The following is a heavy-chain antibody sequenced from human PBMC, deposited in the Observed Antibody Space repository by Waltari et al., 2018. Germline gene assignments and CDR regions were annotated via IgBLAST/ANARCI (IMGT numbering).Heavy chain of an antibody. CDR3: ARMGWYYFDY. Sequence: EVQLVESGGGLVQPGGSLRLSCAASGFTFSRYWMSWVRQAPGKGLEWVANIKQDGSEKYYVDSVKGRFTISRDNAKNSLYLQMNSLRAEDTAVYYCARMGWYYFDYWGQGTLVTVSS. CDR2: IKQDGSEK. V-gene: IGHV3-7*01. D-gene: IGHD6-19*01. CDR1: GFTFSRYW. J-gene: IGHJ4*02.